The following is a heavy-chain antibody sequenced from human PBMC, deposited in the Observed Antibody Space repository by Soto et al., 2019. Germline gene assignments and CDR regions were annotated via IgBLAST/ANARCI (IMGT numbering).Heavy chain of an antibody. J-gene: IGHJ5*02. CDR2: ISGSGFKK. CDR1: GFIFENFG. D-gene: IGHD1-26*01. V-gene: IGHV3-23*01. CDR3: AKNQGVELVPLATVDWFDP. Sequence: GGSLRLSCAASGFIFENFGMSWIRQAPGKGLEWISSISGSGFKKYYADSVKGRFTISRDNSKSTVYLELNNLSAEDTAVYHCAKNQGVELVPLATVDWFDPWGQGSVVTVS.